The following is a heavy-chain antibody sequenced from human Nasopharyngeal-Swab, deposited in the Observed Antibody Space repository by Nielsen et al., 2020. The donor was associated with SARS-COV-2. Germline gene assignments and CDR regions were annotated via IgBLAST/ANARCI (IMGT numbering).Heavy chain of an antibody. D-gene: IGHD3-22*01. CDR2: IYYSGST. V-gene: IGHV4-59*08. Sequence: SETLSLTCTVSGGSISSYYWSWIRQPPGKGLEWIGYIYYSGSTNYNPSLKSRVTISVDTSKNQFSLKLSSVTAADTAVYYCARQLDYYDSSGYYLRYFDYWGQGTLVTV. CDR3: ARQLDYYDSSGYYLRYFDY. CDR1: GGSISSYY. J-gene: IGHJ4*02.